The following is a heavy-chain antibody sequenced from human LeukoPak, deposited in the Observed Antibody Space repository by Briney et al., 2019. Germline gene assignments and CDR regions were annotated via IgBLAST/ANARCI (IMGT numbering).Heavy chain of an antibody. CDR2: INPNSGDT. V-gene: IGHV1-2*02. Sequence: GASVKVSCKASGYTFTAYYMHWVRQAPGQGLEWMGWINPNSGDTNYAQKFQGRVTLTRDTSISTAHMELSRLRSDDTAVCYCARDEYVLTSFDPWGQGTLVTVSS. CDR3: ARDEYVLTSFDP. D-gene: IGHD3-16*01. J-gene: IGHJ5*02. CDR1: GYTFTAYY.